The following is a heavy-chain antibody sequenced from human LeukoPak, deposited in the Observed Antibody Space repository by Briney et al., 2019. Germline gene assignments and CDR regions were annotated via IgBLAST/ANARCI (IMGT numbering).Heavy chain of an antibody. J-gene: IGHJ4*02. CDR2: ISNSGGST. D-gene: IGHD4-17*01. Sequence: PGGSLRLSCAASGFSFSSYGMTWVREAPGKELDWVSSISNSGGSTYYADSVKGRFTISRDNSKNTLYLQMNSLRAEDTAVYYCTHDYGVYPYNFDYWGQGTLVTVSS. CDR1: GFSFSSYG. CDR3: THDYGVYPYNFDY. V-gene: IGHV3-23*01.